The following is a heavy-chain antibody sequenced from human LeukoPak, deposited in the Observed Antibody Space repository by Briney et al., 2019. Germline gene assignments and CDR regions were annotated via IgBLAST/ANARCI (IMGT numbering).Heavy chain of an antibody. V-gene: IGHV4-34*01. CDR2: INHSEST. CDR3: ARIGYDYVWGSYRPLDY. D-gene: IGHD3-16*02. CDR1: GGSCSGYN. J-gene: IGHJ4*02. Sequence: SENLSFTCAGYGGSCSGYNWIWIRQPPGNGLEWSGEINHSESTYYNPFLKSRVTISVDTSKNQFSLKLSSVTAADTAVYYCARIGYDYVWGSYRPLDYWGQGTLVTVSS.